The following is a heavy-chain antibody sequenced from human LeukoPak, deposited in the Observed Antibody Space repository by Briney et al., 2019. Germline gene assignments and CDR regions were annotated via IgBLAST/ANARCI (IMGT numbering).Heavy chain of an antibody. V-gene: IGHV3-23*01. CDR3: AKFLLAVAGRAVGCFDY. CDR1: GFTFSNYA. CDR2: ISGGGAGT. Sequence: PGGSLRLSCAASGFTFSNYAMQWVRQAPGKGLEWVSTISGGGAGTYYADSVTGRFTVSRDNSKNTLYLQMNSLRAEDTAVYYCAKFLLAVAGRAVGCFDYWGQGTLVTVSS. J-gene: IGHJ4*02. D-gene: IGHD6-19*01.